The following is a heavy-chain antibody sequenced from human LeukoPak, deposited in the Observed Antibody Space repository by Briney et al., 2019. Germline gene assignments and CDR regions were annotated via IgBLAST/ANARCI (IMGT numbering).Heavy chain of an antibody. Sequence: SETLSLTCAVYGGSFSGYYWSWIRQPPGKGLEWIGEINHSGSTNYNPSLKSRVTISVDTSKNQFSLKLSSVTAADTAVYYCARGAIAAGQYFQHWGQGTLVTVSS. CDR1: GGSFSGYY. CDR3: ARGAIAAGQYFQH. J-gene: IGHJ1*01. CDR2: INHSGST. D-gene: IGHD6-13*01. V-gene: IGHV4-34*01.